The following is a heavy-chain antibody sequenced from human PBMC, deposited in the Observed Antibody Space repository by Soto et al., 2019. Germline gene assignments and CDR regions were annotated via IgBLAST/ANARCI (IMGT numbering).Heavy chain of an antibody. CDR1: GYTFTDYY. D-gene: IGHD2-2*01. CDR2: VDPEDGET. J-gene: IGHJ6*02. V-gene: IGHV1-69-2*01. Sequence: EVQLVQSGAEVKKPGATVKISCKVSGYTFTDYYMHWVQQAPGKGLEWMGLVDPEDGETIYAEKFQGRVTITADTSTDTAYMELSSLRSEDTAVYYCATARREAAGVGASCPGVWGQGTTVTVSS. CDR3: ATARREAAGVGASCPGV.